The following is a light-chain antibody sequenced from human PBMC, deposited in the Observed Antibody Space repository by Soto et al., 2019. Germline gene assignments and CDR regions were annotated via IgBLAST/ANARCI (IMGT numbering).Light chain of an antibody. J-gene: IGKJ1*01. CDR2: DAS. V-gene: IGKV1-5*01. Sequence: DIRMTQSPSTLSASVGDRVTITCRASQSLSGWLAWYQQKPGNAPKLLIYDASSLESGVPSRFSGSGSGTEFTLTISSLQPDDFATYYCQQYNSYPWSFGQGTKVEIK. CDR3: QQYNSYPWS. CDR1: QSLSGW.